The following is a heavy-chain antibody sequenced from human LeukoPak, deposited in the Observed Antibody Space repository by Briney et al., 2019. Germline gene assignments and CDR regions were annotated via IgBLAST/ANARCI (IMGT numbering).Heavy chain of an antibody. Sequence: SETLSLTCAVYGGSFSGYYWSWIRQPPGQGLEWIGEINHSGSTNYNPSLKSRVTISVDTSKNQFSLKLSSVTAADTAVYYCARTQRWLQLRNLFDYWGQGTLVTVSS. CDR3: ARTQRWLQLRNLFDY. D-gene: IGHD5-24*01. V-gene: IGHV4-34*01. CDR1: GGSFSGYY. CDR2: INHSGST. J-gene: IGHJ4*02.